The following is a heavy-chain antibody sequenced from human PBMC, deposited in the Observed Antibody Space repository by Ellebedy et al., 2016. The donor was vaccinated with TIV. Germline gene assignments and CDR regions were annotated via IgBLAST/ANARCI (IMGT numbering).Heavy chain of an antibody. J-gene: IGHJ4*02. V-gene: IGHV3-23*01. D-gene: IGHD1-14*01. CDR3: AKSPSRKPGLIDS. CDR1: GFTFSSYG. CDR2: VSAIGSSA. Sequence: GESLKISCVGSGFTFSSYGMNWVRQVPGKGLEWIAIVSAIGSSANYADSVRGRFIISRDNSKSTLYLQMNFLRAEDTAIYYCAKSPSRKPGLIDSWGQGTLVTVSS.